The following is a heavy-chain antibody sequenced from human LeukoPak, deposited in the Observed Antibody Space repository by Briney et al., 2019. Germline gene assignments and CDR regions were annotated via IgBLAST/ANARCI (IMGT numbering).Heavy chain of an antibody. CDR1: GGSISSGSYY. V-gene: IGHV4-61*02. CDR2: IYTSGST. Sequence: TSETLSLTCTVSGGSISSGSYYWSWIRQPAGKGPEWIGRIYTSGSTNYNPSLKSRVTISVDTSKNQFSLKLSSVTAADTAVYYCARETYYYDSSGYLHYFDYWGQGTLVTVSS. D-gene: IGHD3-22*01. J-gene: IGHJ4*02. CDR3: ARETYYYDSSGYLHYFDY.